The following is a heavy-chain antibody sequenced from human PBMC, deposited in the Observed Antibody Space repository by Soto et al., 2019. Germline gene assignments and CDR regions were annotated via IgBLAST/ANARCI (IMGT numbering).Heavy chain of an antibody. CDR2: MYYSGST. CDR1: GGSISSGDYY. J-gene: IGHJ6*02. CDR3: AREGPRYCTSTSCIRGGGVEV. D-gene: IGHD2-2*01. Sequence: SETLSLTCTVSGGSISSGDYYWSWIRQPPGKGLEWIGYMYYSGSTYYNPSLKSRVTISVDTSQNQFSLRLISVTAADTAVYFCAREGPRYCTSTSCIRGGGVEVGGQGTTVTVSS. V-gene: IGHV4-30-4*01.